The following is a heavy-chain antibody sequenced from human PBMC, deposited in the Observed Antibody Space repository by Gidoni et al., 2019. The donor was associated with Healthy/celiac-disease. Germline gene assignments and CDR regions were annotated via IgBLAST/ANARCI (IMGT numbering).Heavy chain of an antibody. Sequence: DVQLVESGGGLVQPGRSLRRSCAASGFTFDGYAMHWVRQAPGKGLEWVSGLSWNSGSIGYADSVKGRFTISRDNAKNSLYLQMNSLRAEDTALYYCAKGTDTAMVTYFDYWGQGTLVTVSS. D-gene: IGHD5-18*01. V-gene: IGHV3-9*01. CDR3: AKGTDTAMVTYFDY. J-gene: IGHJ4*02. CDR2: LSWNSGSI. CDR1: GFTFDGYA.